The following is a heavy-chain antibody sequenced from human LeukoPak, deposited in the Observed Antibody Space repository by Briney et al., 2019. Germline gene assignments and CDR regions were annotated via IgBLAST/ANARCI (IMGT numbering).Heavy chain of an antibody. J-gene: IGHJ6*02. V-gene: IGHV3-7*05. D-gene: IGHD6-13*01. CDR2: IKQDGSEK. CDR1: GFTFGSYW. Sequence: GGSLRLSCTASGFTFGSYWMSWVRQTPEKGLEWVANIKQDGSEKVYVDSVKGRLTISRDNAKSSLYLQMNSLRAEDTAVYYCARDPYSSSWSYGMDVWGQGTAVTVSS. CDR3: ARDPYSSSWSYGMDV.